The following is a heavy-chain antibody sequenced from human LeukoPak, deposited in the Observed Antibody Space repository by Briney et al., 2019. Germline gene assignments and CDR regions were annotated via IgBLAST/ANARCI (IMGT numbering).Heavy chain of an antibody. J-gene: IGHJ4*02. CDR3: AKEDSGWFYFDY. CDR1: GFTFGSYA. D-gene: IGHD6-19*01. CDR2: ISDSGGST. V-gene: IGHV3-23*01. Sequence: GGSLRLSCAASGFTFGSYAMSWVRQAPGKGLEWVSRISDSGGSTIYADSVKGRFTISRDNSKNTLYLQMNSLGAEDTAVYYCAKEDSGWFYFDYWGQGTLVTVSS.